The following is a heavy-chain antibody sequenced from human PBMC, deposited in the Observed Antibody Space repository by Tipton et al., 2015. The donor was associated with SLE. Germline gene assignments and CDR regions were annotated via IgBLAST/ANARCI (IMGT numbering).Heavy chain of an antibody. CDR3: ARDWEGDHYFDY. CDR2: ISSSGSTI. Sequence: SLRLSCTASGFTFGDYAMSWFRQAPGKGLEWVSYISSSGSTIYYADSVKGRFTISRDNAKNSLYLQMNSLRAEDTAVYYCARDWEGDHYFDYWGQGTLVTVSS. J-gene: IGHJ4*02. CDR1: GFTFGDYA. D-gene: IGHD1-26*01. V-gene: IGHV3-11*01.